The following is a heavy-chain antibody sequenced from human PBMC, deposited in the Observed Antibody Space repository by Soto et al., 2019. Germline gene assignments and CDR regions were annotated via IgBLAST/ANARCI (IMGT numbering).Heavy chain of an antibody. CDR2: ISAYNGNT. CDR1: GYTFTSYG. CDR3: ARDIVYYYDSSGYRDY. J-gene: IGHJ4*02. Sequence: SVKVSCKASGYTFTSYGISWVRQAPVQGLEWMGWISAYNGNTNYAQKLQGRVTMTTDTSTSTAYMELRSLRSDDTAVYYCARDIVYYYDSSGYRDYWGQGTLVTVSS. V-gene: IGHV1-18*04. D-gene: IGHD3-22*01.